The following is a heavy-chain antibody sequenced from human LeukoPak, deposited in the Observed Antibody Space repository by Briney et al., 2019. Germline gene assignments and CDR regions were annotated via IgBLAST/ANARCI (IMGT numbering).Heavy chain of an antibody. CDR1: GFTFSSYA. Sequence: GGSLRLSCAASGFTFSSYAMSWVRQAPGKGLEWVSAISGSGGSTYYADSVKGRFTISRDNSKNTLYLQMNSLRAEDTAVYYCAKDRTPMAVAGLTPFDYWGQGTLVTVSS. CDR2: ISGSGGST. D-gene: IGHD6-19*01. J-gene: IGHJ4*02. V-gene: IGHV3-23*01. CDR3: AKDRTPMAVAGLTPFDY.